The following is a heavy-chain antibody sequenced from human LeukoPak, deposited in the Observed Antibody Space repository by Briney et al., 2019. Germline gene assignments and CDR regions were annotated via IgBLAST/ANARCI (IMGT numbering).Heavy chain of an antibody. J-gene: IGHJ4*02. CDR3: ARVSSGITHND. V-gene: IGHV3-48*03. D-gene: IGHD3-10*01. Sequence: GGSLRLSCAASGFTFSSYEMNWVRQAPGKGLEWVSYISSSGSTIYYADSVKGRFTISRDNAKHSLYLQMNSLIAEDTAVYFCARVSSGITHNDWGQGTLVTVSS. CDR2: ISSSGSTI. CDR1: GFTFSSYE.